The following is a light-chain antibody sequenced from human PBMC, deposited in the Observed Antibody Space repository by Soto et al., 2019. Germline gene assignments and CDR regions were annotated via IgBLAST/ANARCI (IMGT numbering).Light chain of an antibody. CDR2: KAS. V-gene: IGKV1-5*03. Sequence: DIQMTQSPSTLSGSVGYRVAITCRASQTISNWLAWYQQKPGKVPKLLIYKASSLETGVPSRFSGSGSGTEFTLTISSLQPDDFATYYCQQYNSYPLTFGGGTKVDIK. J-gene: IGKJ4*01. CDR3: QQYNSYPLT. CDR1: QTISNW.